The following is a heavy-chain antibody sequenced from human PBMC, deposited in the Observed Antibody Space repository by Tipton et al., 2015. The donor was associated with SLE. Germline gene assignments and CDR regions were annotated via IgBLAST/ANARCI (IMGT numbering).Heavy chain of an antibody. CDR1: GGSISAYF. J-gene: IGHJ3*02. CDR3: ARVHSKGDAFDI. CDR2: FHYGGSA. V-gene: IGHV4-59*01. Sequence: TLSLTCTVSGGSISAYFWSRIRQPPGKGLEWIGSFHYGGSADYNPSLKSRVFVAVDTSPNQLSLSLRSVIAADTAVYYCARVHSKGDAFDIWGQGILVTVSS.